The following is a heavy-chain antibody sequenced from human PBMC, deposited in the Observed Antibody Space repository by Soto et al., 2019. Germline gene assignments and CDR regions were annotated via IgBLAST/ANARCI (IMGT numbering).Heavy chain of an antibody. J-gene: IGHJ4*02. V-gene: IGHV1-46*03. CDR1: GCTFTSYY. CDR2: INPNGGST. D-gene: IGHD3-10*01. Sequence: QVQLVQSGAEVKNPGASVTVSCRASGCTFTSYYIHWVRQAPGQGLEWMAIINPNGGSTNYAQRFQGRVTVTRDTSTSIVYMELSSLRSEDTAVYYCSRGLGSGDYWGQGTLVTVSS. CDR3: SRGLGSGDY.